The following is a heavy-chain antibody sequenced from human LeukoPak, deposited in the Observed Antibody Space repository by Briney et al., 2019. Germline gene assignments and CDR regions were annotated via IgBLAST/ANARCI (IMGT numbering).Heavy chain of an antibody. CDR1: GFTFSGYG. J-gene: IGHJ4*02. CDR2: VRYDSSNK. V-gene: IGHV3-30*02. Sequence: GGSLRLSCAASGFTFSGYGMHWVRKAPGKGLEWVAFVRYDSSNKYYADSVKGRFTVSRDNSKNMLYLQMNSLRAEDTAVYYCARGSNYGDYWGQGTLVTVSS. CDR3: ARGSNYGDY.